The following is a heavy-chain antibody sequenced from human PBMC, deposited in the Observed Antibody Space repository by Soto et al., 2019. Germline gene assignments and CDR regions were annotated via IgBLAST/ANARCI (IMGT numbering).Heavy chain of an antibody. D-gene: IGHD6-19*01. CDR3: ARGVLAVPGLGEY. CDR2: IKEDGSEK. Sequence: EVQLVESGGGLVQPWGSLTLSCAASGFTFSSHWMSWVRQAPGKGLEWVANIKEDGSEKFYVDSVKSRFTISRDNAKNSLYLQMNNLVVDDTAVYYCARGVLAVPGLGEYWGQGTLVTVTS. V-gene: IGHV3-7*05. J-gene: IGHJ4*02. CDR1: GFTFSSHW.